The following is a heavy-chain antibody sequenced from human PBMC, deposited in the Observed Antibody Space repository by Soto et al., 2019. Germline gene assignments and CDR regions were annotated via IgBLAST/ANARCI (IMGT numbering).Heavy chain of an antibody. CDR3: ASDTPYYDSSAPSDY. J-gene: IGHJ4*02. V-gene: IGHV1-46*03. D-gene: IGHD3-22*01. Sequence: GASVKVSCKASGYTFTSYYMHWVRQAPGQGLEWMGIINPSGGSTSYAQKFQGRVTVTRDTSTSTVYMELSSLRSEDTAVYYCASDTPYYDSSAPSDYWGQGTLVTVSS. CDR1: GYTFTSYY. CDR2: INPSGGST.